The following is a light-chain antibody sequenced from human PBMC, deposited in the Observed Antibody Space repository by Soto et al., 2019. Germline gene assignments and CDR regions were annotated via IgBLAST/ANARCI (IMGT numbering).Light chain of an antibody. CDR1: HSVLYNYNNKNY. CDR3: QQYYNTPLT. V-gene: IGKV4-1*01. Sequence: IVVTQSVASVAGALLGGASINCKSSHSVLYNYNNKNYLVWYQQKPGLPPKLLIYWASTRESGVPDRFSGSGSGTDFTLTISSLQAEDVAVYYCQQYYNTPLTFGGGTKVDIK. J-gene: IGKJ4*01. CDR2: WAS.